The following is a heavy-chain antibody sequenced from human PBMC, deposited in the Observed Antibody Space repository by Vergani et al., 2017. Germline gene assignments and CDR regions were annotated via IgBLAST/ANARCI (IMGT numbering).Heavy chain of an antibody. CDR2: IIPILGIA. CDR3: AREIAAAGTAFDY. Sequence: QVQLVQSGAEVKKPGSSVKVSCKASGGTFSSYTISWVRQAPGQGLEWMGRIIPILGIANYAQKFQGRVTITADKSTSTAYMELSSLRSEDTAVYYCAREIAAAGTAFDYWGQGTLVTVSS. V-gene: IGHV1-69*08. J-gene: IGHJ4*02. CDR1: GGTFSSYT. D-gene: IGHD6-13*01.